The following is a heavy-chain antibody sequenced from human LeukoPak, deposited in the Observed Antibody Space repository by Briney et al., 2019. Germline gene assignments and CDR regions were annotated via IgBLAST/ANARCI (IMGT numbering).Heavy chain of an antibody. CDR1: GLTLGSAW. V-gene: IGHV3-7*03. CDR3: AKDSGSYFFLTAYYGMDV. J-gene: IGHJ6*02. D-gene: IGHD1-26*01. CDR2: IKQDGSAE. Sequence: GGSLRLSCAASGLTLGSAWMTWVRQTPDKGLEWVASIKQDGSAEYYVDSVRGRFTISRDNAKNSLYLQMNSLGAEDTALYYCAKDSGSYFFLTAYYGMDVWGQGTTVTVSS.